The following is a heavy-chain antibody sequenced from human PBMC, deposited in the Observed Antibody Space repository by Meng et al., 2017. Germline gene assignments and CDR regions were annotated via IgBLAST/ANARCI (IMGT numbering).Heavy chain of an antibody. Sequence: LQQWGTGLFIPPEPISLSSAVYGWSFSGYYWSWIRQPPGKGLEWIGEINHSGSTNYNPSLKSRVTISVDTSKKQFSLKLSSVTAADTAVYYCAGLGTGSGWLRRSGDFDYWGQGTLVTVSS. J-gene: IGHJ4*02. CDR3: AGLGTGSGWLRRSGDFDY. CDR2: INHSGST. CDR1: GWSFSGYY. V-gene: IGHV4-34*01. D-gene: IGHD7-27*01.